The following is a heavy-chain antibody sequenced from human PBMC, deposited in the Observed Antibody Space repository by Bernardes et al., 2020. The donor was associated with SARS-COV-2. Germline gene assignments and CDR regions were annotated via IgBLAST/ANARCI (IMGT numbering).Heavy chain of an antibody. J-gene: IGHJ5*01. CDR3: SRPHDS. Sequence: GGSLRLSYVASGFTFTSYAMAWIRQAPGKGLEWVSSITGSGGAAFYADSVKGRFTMSRDNSKNMVFLQMNDVRVEDSAVYYCSRPHDSWGQGTLVTVSS. CDR2: ITGSGGAA. V-gene: IGHV3-23*01. CDR1: GFTFTSYA.